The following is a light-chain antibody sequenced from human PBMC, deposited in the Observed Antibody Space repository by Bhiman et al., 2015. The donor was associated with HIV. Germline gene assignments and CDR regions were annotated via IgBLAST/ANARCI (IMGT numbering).Light chain of an antibody. CDR3: GTWDSSLSGWV. Sequence: QSVLTQPPSVSGAPGQRVTISCTGSSSNIGAGYDVHWYQQTLGTAPKLLVYANSNRPSGVPDRFSVSKSGTSASLAITGLQAEDEADYYCGTWDSSLSGWVFGGGTKLTVL. J-gene: IGLJ3*02. V-gene: IGLV1-40*01. CDR2: ANS. CDR1: SSNIGAGYD.